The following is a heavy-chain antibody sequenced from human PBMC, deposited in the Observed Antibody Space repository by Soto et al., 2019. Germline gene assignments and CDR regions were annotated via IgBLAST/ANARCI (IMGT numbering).Heavy chain of an antibody. Sequence: GGSLRLSCAASGFTFSSYAMHWVRQAPGKGLEWVAVISYDGSNKYYADSVKGRFTISRDNSKNTLYLQMNSLRAEDTAVYYCAKDQRVSGPPGDYWGQGTLVTVSS. CDR2: ISYDGSNK. D-gene: IGHD6-19*01. CDR3: AKDQRVSGPPGDY. J-gene: IGHJ4*02. V-gene: IGHV3-30-3*01. CDR1: GFTFSSYA.